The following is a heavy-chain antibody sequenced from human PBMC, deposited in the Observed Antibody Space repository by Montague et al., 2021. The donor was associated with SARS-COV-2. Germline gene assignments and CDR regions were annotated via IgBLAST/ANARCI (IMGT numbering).Heavy chain of an antibody. J-gene: IGHJ4*02. Sequence: SLRLSCAASGLSVGNSNMHWVRQAPGKGLEWVAVFSFVGSNRYYADPVKGRFTISRDDSENKLHLQMNSLRPGDTAVYYCANWENWGQGTLVIVSS. V-gene: IGHV3-30*18. CDR1: GLSVGNSN. CDR3: ANWEN. CDR2: FSFVGSNR. D-gene: IGHD1-26*01.